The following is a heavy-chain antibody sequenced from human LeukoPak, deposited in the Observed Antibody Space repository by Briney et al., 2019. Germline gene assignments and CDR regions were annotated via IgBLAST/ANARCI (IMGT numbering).Heavy chain of an antibody. D-gene: IGHD3-10*01. Sequence: GASVKVSCKASGYTFTSYYMHWVRQAPGQGLEWMGIINPSGGSTIYAQKFQGRVTMTEDTSTDTAYMELSSLRSEDTAVYYCATVYYGSGSYSGFDYWGQGTLVAVSS. CDR3: ATVYYGSGSYSGFDY. V-gene: IGHV1-46*01. CDR2: INPSGGST. CDR1: GYTFTSYY. J-gene: IGHJ4*02.